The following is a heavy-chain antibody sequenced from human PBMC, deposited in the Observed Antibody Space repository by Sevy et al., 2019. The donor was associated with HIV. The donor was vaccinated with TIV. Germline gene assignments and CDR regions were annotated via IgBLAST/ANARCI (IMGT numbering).Heavy chain of an antibody. CDR1: GGTFSRYS. D-gene: IGHD3-22*01. CDR3: AREGERYDTRAAFDI. V-gene: IGHV1-69*13. CDR2: IIPIFGTA. Sequence: ASVKVSCKASGGTFSRYSISWVRQAPGQGLEWMGGIIPIFGTANYAQKFQGRVTITADESMRTVYMQLSSLRSEDTAVYYCAREGERYDTRAAFDIWGQGTLVTVSS. J-gene: IGHJ3*02.